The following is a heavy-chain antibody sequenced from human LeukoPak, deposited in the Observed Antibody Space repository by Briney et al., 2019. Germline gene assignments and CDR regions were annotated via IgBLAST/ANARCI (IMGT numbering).Heavy chain of an antibody. V-gene: IGHV7-4-1*01. CDR1: GYTFTSYA. J-gene: IGHJ5*02. CDR2: INTNTGNP. CDR3: ARARYYYGSGNSWWFDP. D-gene: IGHD3-10*01. Sequence: ASVKVSCKASGYTFTSYAMNWVRQAPGQGLEWMGWINTNTGNPTHAQGFAGRFVFSLDTSVSTAYLQIGSLKAEDTAVYYCARARYYYGSGNSWWFDPWGQGTLVTVSS.